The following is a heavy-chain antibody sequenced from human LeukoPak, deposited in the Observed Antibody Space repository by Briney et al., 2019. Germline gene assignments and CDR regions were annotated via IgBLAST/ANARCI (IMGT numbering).Heavy chain of an antibody. CDR3: ARQYFDWPRNCGYFDY. CDR2: IYYSGST. CDR1: GGSISSSSYY. Sequence: SETLSLTCTVSGGSISSSSYYWGWIRQPPGKGLEWVGSIYYSGSTYYNPSLKSRVTISVDTSKNQFSLKLSSVTAADTAVYYCARQYFDWPRNCGYFDYWGQGTLVTVSS. J-gene: IGHJ4*02. D-gene: IGHD3-9*01. V-gene: IGHV4-39*01.